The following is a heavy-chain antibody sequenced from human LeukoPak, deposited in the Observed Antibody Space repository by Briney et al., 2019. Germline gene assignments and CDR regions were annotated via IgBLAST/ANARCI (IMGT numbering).Heavy chain of an antibody. V-gene: IGHV3-21*01. CDR3: ARGKGGGLDY. Sequence: GGSLRLSCAASGFTFSSYSMNWVRQAPGKGLEWVSSISSSSSYIYYADSVKGRFTISRDNAKNSLDLRMNSLRAEDTAVYYCARGKGGGLDYWGQGTLVTVSS. CDR1: GFTFSSYS. CDR2: ISSSSSYI. D-gene: IGHD3-10*01. J-gene: IGHJ4*02.